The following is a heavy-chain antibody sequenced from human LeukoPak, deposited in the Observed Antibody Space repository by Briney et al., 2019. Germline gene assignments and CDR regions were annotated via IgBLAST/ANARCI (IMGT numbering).Heavy chain of an antibody. J-gene: IGHJ4*02. D-gene: IGHD6-13*01. V-gene: IGHV4-38-2*01. CDR3: ARHSPYSSSWYGSDH. Sequence: PSETLSLTCAVSGYSISSGYYWGWIRQPPGKGLEWIGSIYHSASTYYNPSLKSRVTISVDTSKNQFSLKLSSVTAADTAVYYCARHSPYSSSWYGSDHWGQGTLVTVSS. CDR2: IYHSAST. CDR1: GYSISSGYY.